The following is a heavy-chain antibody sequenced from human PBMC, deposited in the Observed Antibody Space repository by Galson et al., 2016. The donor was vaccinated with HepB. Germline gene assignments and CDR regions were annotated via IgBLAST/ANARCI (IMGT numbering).Heavy chain of an antibody. J-gene: IGHJ4*02. CDR2: IYFGGST. D-gene: IGHD6-19*01. CDR1: GGSISNSSYF. CDR3: ATDPGSGVFDY. Sequence: TLSLTCTVSGGSISNSSYFWGWIRQPPGKGLEWIGTIYFGGSTYYNPSLKSRVTISVDTSKNQFSLRLNSVTAADATVYYCATDPGSGVFDYWGQGTLVTVSS. V-gene: IGHV4-39*02.